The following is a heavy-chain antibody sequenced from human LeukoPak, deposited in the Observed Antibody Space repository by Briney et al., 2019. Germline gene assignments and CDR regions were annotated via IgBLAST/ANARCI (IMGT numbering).Heavy chain of an antibody. V-gene: IGHV4-59*01. CDR2: IYYSGST. D-gene: IGHD3-9*01. CDR3: AREFYDILTGYYYGMDV. J-gene: IGHJ6*04. Sequence: PSETLSLTCTVSGGSISSYYWNWIRQPPGKGLEWIGYIYYSGSTNYNPSLKSRVTISVDTSKNQFSLKLSSVTAADTAVYYCAREFYDILTGYYYGMDVWGKGTTVTVSS. CDR1: GGSISSYY.